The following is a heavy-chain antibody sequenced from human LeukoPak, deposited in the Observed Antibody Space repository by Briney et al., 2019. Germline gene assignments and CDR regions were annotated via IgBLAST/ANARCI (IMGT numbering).Heavy chain of an antibody. CDR3: ARGGVWFGELSTHDY. V-gene: IGHV1-69*13. Sequence: ASVKVSCKASGGTFSSYATSWVRQAPGQGLEWMGGIIPIFGTANYAQKFQGRVTITADESTSTAYMELSSLRSEDTAVYYCARGGVWFGELSTHDYWGQGTLVTVSS. J-gene: IGHJ4*02. CDR2: IIPIFGTA. CDR1: GGTFSSYA. D-gene: IGHD3-10*01.